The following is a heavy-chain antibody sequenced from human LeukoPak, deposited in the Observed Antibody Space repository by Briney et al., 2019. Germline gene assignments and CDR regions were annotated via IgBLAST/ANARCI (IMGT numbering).Heavy chain of an antibody. J-gene: IGHJ3*02. CDR2: LSTRSSYM. Sequence: KPGGSLRLSCAASGFTFCIYSMNWVRQAPGKGLEWVSSLSTRSSYMYYGDSVKGRFTISRDNAENSLYLQMNSLRAEDTAVYYCARGYCGGDCYPNDAFDIWGQGTMVTVSS. CDR3: ARGYCGGDCYPNDAFDI. CDR1: GFTFCIYS. V-gene: IGHV3-21*01. D-gene: IGHD2-21*02.